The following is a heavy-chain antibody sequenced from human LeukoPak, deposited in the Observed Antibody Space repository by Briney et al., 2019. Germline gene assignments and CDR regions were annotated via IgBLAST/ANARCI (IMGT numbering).Heavy chain of an antibody. CDR3: ARPLDTTLVNAFDI. CDR1: GASISSSSYF. CDR2: VYYSGST. Sequence: PSETLSLTCTVSGASISSSSYFWGWIRQPPGKGLEYIGSVYYSGSTYYNPSLRSRVTISVDRSKNQFSLRLNSVTAADTAVYYCARPLDTTLVNAFDIWGPGTMVTVS. V-gene: IGHV4-39*01. D-gene: IGHD5-18*01. J-gene: IGHJ3*02.